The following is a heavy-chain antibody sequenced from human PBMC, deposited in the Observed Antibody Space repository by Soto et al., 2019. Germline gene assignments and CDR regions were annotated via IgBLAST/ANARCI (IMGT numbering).Heavy chain of an antibody. V-gene: IGHV4-34*01. J-gene: IGHJ4*02. Sequence: SETLSLTCAVYGGSFSGYYWSWIRQPPGKGLEWIGEINHSGSTNYNPSLKSRVTISVDTSKNQFSLKLSSVTAADTAVYYCAITYYDILTGYYWGQGTLVTVSS. CDR3: AITYYDILTGYY. CDR1: GGSFSGYY. CDR2: INHSGST. D-gene: IGHD3-9*01.